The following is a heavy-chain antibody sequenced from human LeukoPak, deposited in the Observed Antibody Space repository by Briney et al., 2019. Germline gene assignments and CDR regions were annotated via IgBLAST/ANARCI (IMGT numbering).Heavy chain of an antibody. CDR2: IYYSGST. V-gene: IGHV4-59*06. CDR1: GGSISSYY. D-gene: IGHD1-26*01. Sequence: SETLSLTCTVSGGSISSYYWSWIRQHPGKGLEWIGYIYYSGSTYYNPSLKSRVTISVDTSKNQFSLKLSSVTAADTAVYYCARVGARGSWFDPWGQGTLVTVSS. J-gene: IGHJ5*02. CDR3: ARVGARGSWFDP.